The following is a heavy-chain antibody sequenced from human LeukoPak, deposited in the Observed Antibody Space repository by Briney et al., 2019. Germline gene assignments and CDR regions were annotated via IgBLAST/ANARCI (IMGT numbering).Heavy chain of an antibody. CDR3: AGLPRYNWNEPLDY. CDR1: GYTFTDCY. Sequence: ASVKVSCKTAGYTFTDCYMHWVRQAPGQGLEWMGWINPNSGGTKCAQKFQGRVTMTRDTSINTAYMELSRLTYDDTAVYYCAGLPRYNWNEPLDYWGQGTLVTVSS. J-gene: IGHJ4*02. D-gene: IGHD1-20*01. CDR2: INPNSGGT. V-gene: IGHV1-2*02.